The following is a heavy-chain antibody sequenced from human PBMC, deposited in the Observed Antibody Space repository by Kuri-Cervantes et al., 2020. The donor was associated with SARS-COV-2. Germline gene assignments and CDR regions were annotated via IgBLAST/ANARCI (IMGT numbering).Heavy chain of an antibody. CDR3: ATLGYCSSTSCPSASYYYYYGMDV. CDR1: GLTFSSYS. Sequence: GESLKISCAASGLTFSSYSMNWVRQAPGKGLEWVSSISSSSSYIYYADSVKGRFTISRDNAKNSLYLQMDSLRAEDTAVYYCATLGYCSSTSCPSASYYYYYGMDVWGQGTTVTVSS. J-gene: IGHJ6*02. V-gene: IGHV3-21*01. CDR2: ISSSSSYI. D-gene: IGHD2-2*01.